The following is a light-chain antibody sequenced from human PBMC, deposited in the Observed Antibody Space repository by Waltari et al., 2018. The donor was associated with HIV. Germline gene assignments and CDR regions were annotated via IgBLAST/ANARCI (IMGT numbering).Light chain of an antibody. CDR2: DNN. CDR1: SSNIANTY. J-gene: IGLJ3*02. Sequence: QSVLTQPPSVSAAPGQKVTISCSGSSSNIANTYVSWYQQTPGTAPKLLIFDNNKRPSEIPDRFSGSKSGTSATLGITGLQTGDEADYYCGSWDSSLSVWVFGGGTKLTVL. CDR3: GSWDSSLSVWV. V-gene: IGLV1-51*01.